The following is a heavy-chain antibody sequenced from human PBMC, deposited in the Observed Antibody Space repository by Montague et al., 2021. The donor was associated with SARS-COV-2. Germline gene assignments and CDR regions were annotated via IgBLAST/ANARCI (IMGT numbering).Heavy chain of an antibody. CDR3: ASSYYYGSGTYVDNYYMDD. J-gene: IGHJ6*03. Sequence: SETLSLTCTVSGGSVSSSPYYWGWIRQPPGRGLEWVGSISYSGRTXFXXXXRXRVTISVDSSENQFSLRLSSVTAADTAVYYCASSYYYGSGTYVDNYYMDDWGQGTTVTVSS. CDR2: ISYSGRT. CDR1: GGSVSSSPYY. V-gene: IGHV4-39*01. D-gene: IGHD3-10*01.